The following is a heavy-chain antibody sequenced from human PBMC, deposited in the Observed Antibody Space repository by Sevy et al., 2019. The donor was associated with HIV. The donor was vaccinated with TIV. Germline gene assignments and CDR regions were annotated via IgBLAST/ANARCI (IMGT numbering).Heavy chain of an antibody. D-gene: IGHD4-17*01. Sequence: GGSLRLSCAGSGFTFSHAWMTWVRQAPGKGLEWVGRIKSKTAGGTTDYSAPVKGRFTISRDDSETTMYLQKNSLKTEDTAVYYCTNEVYGDLSYGMDVWGQGTTVTVSS. V-gene: IGHV3-15*05. CDR1: GFTFSHAW. J-gene: IGHJ6*02. CDR3: TNEVYGDLSYGMDV. CDR2: IKSKTAGGTT.